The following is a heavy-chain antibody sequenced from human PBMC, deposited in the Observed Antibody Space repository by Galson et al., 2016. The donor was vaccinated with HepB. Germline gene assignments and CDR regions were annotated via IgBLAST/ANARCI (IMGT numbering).Heavy chain of an antibody. J-gene: IGHJ4*02. Sequence: QSGAEVKKPGESLRISCKTSGYSFSTYWISWVRQMPGKGLEWMGRIDLSDSYTNYSPSFQGHVTMSADKSISTAYLQWNSLKASDTAMYYCARHVCGGDCTFDYCGQGTLVTVSS. CDR2: IDLSDSYT. CDR3: ARHVCGGDCTFDY. D-gene: IGHD2-21*02. CDR1: GYSFSTYW. V-gene: IGHV5-10-1*01.